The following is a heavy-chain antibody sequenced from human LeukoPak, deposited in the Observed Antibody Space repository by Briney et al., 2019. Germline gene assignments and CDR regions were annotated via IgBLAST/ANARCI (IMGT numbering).Heavy chain of an antibody. CDR2: ISSSGSTT. CDR1: GFTFSSYE. J-gene: IGHJ6*02. V-gene: IGHV3-48*03. Sequence: GGSLRLSCAASGFTFSSYEMNWVRQAPGRGLEWVSYISSSGSTTYHADSVKGRFTISRDNAKNSLYLQMNSLRAEDTAVYYCARVRYYYGMDVWGQGTTVTVSS. CDR3: ARVRYYYGMDV.